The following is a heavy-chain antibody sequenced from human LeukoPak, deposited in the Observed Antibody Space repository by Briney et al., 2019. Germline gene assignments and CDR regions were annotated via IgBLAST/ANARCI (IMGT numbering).Heavy chain of an antibody. J-gene: IGHJ5*02. CDR1: GGTFSRSA. Sequence: GASVKVSCQASGGTFSRSAISWLRQAPGQGLEWMGRINSNSGGTNYAQKFQGRVTMTRDTSISTAYMELSRLRSDDTAVYYCARVTTIPSKDGRTHRWFDPWGQGTLVTVSS. D-gene: IGHD2-21*02. CDR3: ARVTTIPSKDGRTHRWFDP. CDR2: INSNSGGT. V-gene: IGHV1-2*06.